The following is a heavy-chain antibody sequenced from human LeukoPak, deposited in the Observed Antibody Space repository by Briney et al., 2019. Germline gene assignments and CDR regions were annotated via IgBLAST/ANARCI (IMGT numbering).Heavy chain of an antibody. CDR2: MNPNSGNT. CDR1: GYTFTSYD. J-gene: IGHJ4*02. V-gene: IGHV1-8*01. CDR3: ARGPLPYYYDSSGYYYELDH. Sequence: ASVKVSCKASGYTFTSYDINWVRQATGQGLEWMGWMNPNSGNTGYAQKFQGRVTMTRNTSISTAYMEPSSLRSEDTAVYYCARGPLPYYYDSSGYYYELDHWGQGTLVTVSS. D-gene: IGHD3-22*01.